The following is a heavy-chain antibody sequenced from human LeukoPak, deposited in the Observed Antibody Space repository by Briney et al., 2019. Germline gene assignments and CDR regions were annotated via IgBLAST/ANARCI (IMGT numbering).Heavy chain of an antibody. CDR1: GFTFSGYS. D-gene: IGHD6-6*01. J-gene: IGHJ4*02. CDR2: ISSSSTYI. V-gene: IGHV3-21*01. CDR3: ARDPPAVAANTYG. Sequence: GGSRRLSCAASGFTFSGYSMNWVRQAPGKGLEWVSSISSSSTYIYYADSVKGRFTISRDYAKNSLYLQMNSLRAEDTAVYYCARDPPAVAANTYGWGQGTLVIVSS.